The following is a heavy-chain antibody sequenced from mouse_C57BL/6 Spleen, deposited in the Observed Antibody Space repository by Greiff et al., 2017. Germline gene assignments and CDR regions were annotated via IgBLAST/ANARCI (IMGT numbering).Heavy chain of an antibody. V-gene: IGHV1-54*01. Sequence: VQLQQSGAELVRPGTSVKVSCKASGYAFTNYLIEWVQQRPGQGLEWIGVINPGSGGTNYTEQFKGKATLTADKSSSTAYMQLSSLTSEDSAVYCCARSLLRGTWFAYWGQGTLVTVSA. CDR3: ARSLLRGTWFAY. D-gene: IGHD1-2*01. CDR2: INPGSGGT. CDR1: GYAFTNYL. J-gene: IGHJ3*01.